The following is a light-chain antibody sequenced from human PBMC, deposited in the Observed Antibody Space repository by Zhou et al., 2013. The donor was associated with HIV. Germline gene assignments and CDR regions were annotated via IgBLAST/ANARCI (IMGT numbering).Light chain of an antibody. CDR3: QQFNSYPWT. V-gene: IGKV1-13*02. J-gene: IGKJ1*01. CDR1: QSISSY. Sequence: IQMTQSPSSLSASVGDRVTITCRASQSISSYLNWYQQKPGKAPQLLIYDASSLESGVPSRFSGSGSETDFTLTISSLQPEDFATYYCQQFNSYPWTFGQGTKVEIK. CDR2: DAS.